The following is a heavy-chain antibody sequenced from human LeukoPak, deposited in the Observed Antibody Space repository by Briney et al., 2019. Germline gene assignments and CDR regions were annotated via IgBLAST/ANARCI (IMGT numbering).Heavy chain of an antibody. CDR1: GGSISSYY. CDR3: ARERWLQSGFDY. CDR2: IYYSGST. V-gene: IGHV4-59*01. Sequence: SETLSLTCTVSGGSISSYYWSWIRQPPGKGLEWIGYIYYSGSTNYNPSLKSRVTISVDTSKNQFSLKLSSVTAADTAVCYCARERWLQSGFDYWGQGTLVTVSS. D-gene: IGHD5-24*01. J-gene: IGHJ4*02.